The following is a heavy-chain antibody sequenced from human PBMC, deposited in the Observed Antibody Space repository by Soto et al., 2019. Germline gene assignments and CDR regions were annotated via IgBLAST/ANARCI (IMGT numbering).Heavy chain of an antibody. Sequence: GGSLRLSCAASGFTFSNAWMNWVRQAPGKGLEWVGRIKSKTDGGTTDYAAPVKGRFTISRDDSKNTLYLQMNSLKTEDTAVYYCTTVYYDILTGPLKGMDVWGQGTTVTVSS. CDR2: IKSKTDGGTT. V-gene: IGHV3-15*07. D-gene: IGHD3-9*01. CDR1: GFTFSNAW. J-gene: IGHJ6*02. CDR3: TTVYYDILTGPLKGMDV.